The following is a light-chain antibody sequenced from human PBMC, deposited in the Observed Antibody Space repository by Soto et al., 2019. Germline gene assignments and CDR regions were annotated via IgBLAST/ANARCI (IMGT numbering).Light chain of an antibody. V-gene: IGKV3-15*01. CDR2: GAS. Sequence: EIVMTPSPATLSVSPGERATLSCRASQSVSRNLAWYQQKPGQAPRLLIYGASTRATGIPARFSGSGSGTEFTLTISSLQSEDFAVYNCQQYNNWPLTFGGGTKVEIK. CDR3: QQYNNWPLT. J-gene: IGKJ4*01. CDR1: QSVSRN.